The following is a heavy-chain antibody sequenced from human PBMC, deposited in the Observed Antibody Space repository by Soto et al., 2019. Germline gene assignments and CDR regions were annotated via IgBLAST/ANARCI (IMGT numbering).Heavy chain of an antibody. J-gene: IGHJ4*02. D-gene: IGHD2-15*01. Sequence: QVQLVESGGGVVQPGRSLRLSCAASGFTFSSYGMHWVRQAPGKGLEWVAVIWYDGSNKYYADSVKGRFPISRDNSKNTLYLQMNSLRAEDTAVYYCARDQEGVVVVAAMNFDYWGQGTLVTVSS. V-gene: IGHV3-33*01. CDR3: ARDQEGVVVVAAMNFDY. CDR1: GFTFSSYG. CDR2: IWYDGSNK.